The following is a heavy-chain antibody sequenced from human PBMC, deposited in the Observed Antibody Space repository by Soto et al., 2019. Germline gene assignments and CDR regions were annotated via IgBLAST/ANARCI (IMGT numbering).Heavy chain of an antibody. CDR1: GGSISSGGYS. Sequence: SSETLSLTCAVSGGSISSGGYSWSWIRQPPGKGLEWIGYIYHSGSTYYNPSLKSRVTISVDRSKNQFSLKLSSVTAADTAVYYCASAAPITYCSGGSCYAPAFDYWGQGTLGTVS. CDR3: ASAAPITYCSGGSCYAPAFDY. J-gene: IGHJ4*02. CDR2: IYHSGST. D-gene: IGHD2-15*01. V-gene: IGHV4-30-2*01.